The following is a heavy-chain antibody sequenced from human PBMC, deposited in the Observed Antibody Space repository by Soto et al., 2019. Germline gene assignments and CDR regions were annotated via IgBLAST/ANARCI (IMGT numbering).Heavy chain of an antibody. V-gene: IGHV1-69*01. CDR3: ARIRIGYWRLVPYYYFGMKV. CDR1: GGTFSSYA. D-gene: IGHD6-6*01. CDR2: IIPIFGTA. J-gene: IGHJ6*02. Sequence: QVQLVQSGAEVKKPGSSVKVSCKASGGTFSSYAISWVRQAPGQGLEWVGWIIPIFGTADYAQTFQGRVTITAHEATSTAYMELSSRRSEDTAVYYCARIRIGYWRLVPYYYFGMKVWGQGSPVAVSS.